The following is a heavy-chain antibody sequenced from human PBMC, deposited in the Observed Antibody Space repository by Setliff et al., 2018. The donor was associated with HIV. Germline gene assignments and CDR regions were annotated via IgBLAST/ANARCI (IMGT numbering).Heavy chain of an antibody. V-gene: IGHV4-4*07. D-gene: IGHD1-26*01. J-gene: IGHJ5*01. Sequence: TSETLSLTCTVSGASMTNHYWSWVRQPAGKGLEWIGHMFPGEITNYNPSFNPSLKSRVAMSIDTSKKQVSLKLSSVTAADTAVYYCARTTYSGSYFNDSWGQGTLVTVSS. CDR3: ARTTYSGSYFNDS. CDR2: MFPGEIT. CDR1: GASMTNHY.